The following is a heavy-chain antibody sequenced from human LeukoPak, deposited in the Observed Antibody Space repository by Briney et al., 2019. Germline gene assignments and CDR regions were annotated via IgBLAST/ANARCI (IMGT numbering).Heavy chain of an antibody. V-gene: IGHV3-30*18. CDR1: GFTFSSYG. Sequence: GGSLRLSCAASGFTFSSYGMHWVRQAPGKGLEWVAVISYDGSNKYYADSVKGRFTISRDNSKNTLYLQMNSLRAEDTAAYYCAKAALYCSSTSCPNWFDPWGQGTLVTVSS. CDR2: ISYDGSNK. J-gene: IGHJ5*02. D-gene: IGHD2-2*01. CDR3: AKAALYCSSTSCPNWFDP.